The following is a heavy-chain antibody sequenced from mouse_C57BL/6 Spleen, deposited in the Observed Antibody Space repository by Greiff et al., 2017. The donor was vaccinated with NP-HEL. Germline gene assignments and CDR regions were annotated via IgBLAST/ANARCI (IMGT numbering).Heavy chain of an antibody. J-gene: IGHJ4*01. Sequence: QVQLQQSGAELARPGASVKMSCKASGYTFTSYTMHWVNQRPGQGLEWIGYINPSSGYTKYNQKFKDKATLTADKSSSTAYMQLSSLTSEDSAVYYCARLKTQITTVDYAMDYWGQGTSVTVSS. CDR1: GYTFTSYT. D-gene: IGHD1-1*01. CDR3: ARLKTQITTVDYAMDY. CDR2: INPSSGYT. V-gene: IGHV1-4*01.